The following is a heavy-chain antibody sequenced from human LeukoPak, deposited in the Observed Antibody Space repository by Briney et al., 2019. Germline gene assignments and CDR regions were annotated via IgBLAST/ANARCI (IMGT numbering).Heavy chain of an antibody. D-gene: IGHD2-8*02. CDR3: ARLVSTGTHGYFDY. Sequence: PSETLSLTCTVSDGSINWGWIRQPPGKGLEWVGGMSYSGSTFYSPSLKSRVTMSVDTSKNQFSLKLSSVTAADTAVYYCARLVSTGTHGYFDYWGQGTLVAVSS. J-gene: IGHJ4*02. CDR1: DGSIN. CDR2: MSYSGST. V-gene: IGHV4-39*07.